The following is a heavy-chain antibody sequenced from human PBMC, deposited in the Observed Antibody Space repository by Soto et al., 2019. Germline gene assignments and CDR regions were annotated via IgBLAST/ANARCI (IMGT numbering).Heavy chain of an antibody. CDR2: INCRSGGT. J-gene: IGHJ4*02. CDR1: GYVFTGYY. D-gene: IGHD3-22*01. CDR3: MRGASARDSSGYPYYFDP. V-gene: IGHV1-2*02. Sequence: ASVKVSCKTSGYVFTGYYLHWVRQAPGQGLEWMGWINCRSGGTTYTQKFQGRVTLTMDTFTSTAYMELSSLISDDTALYYCMRGASARDSSGYPYYFDPWGQGTLVTVSS.